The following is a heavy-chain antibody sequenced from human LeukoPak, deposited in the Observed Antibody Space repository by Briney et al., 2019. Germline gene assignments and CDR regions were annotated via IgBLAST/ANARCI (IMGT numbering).Heavy chain of an antibody. CDR2: MLYRGST. V-gene: IGHV4-39*01. CDR1: GVSISTTSYY. CDR3: ARQGGWGGALSFFDS. Sequence: SETLSLTCTVSGVSISTTSYYWGWIRQTPGKGLEWIGSMLYRGSTYYSPSLRSRVIISVDASKNQFFLTLSAVPAADTAVYYWARQGGWGGALSFFDSWGQGTLVTVSS. D-gene: IGHD3-16*01. J-gene: IGHJ4*02.